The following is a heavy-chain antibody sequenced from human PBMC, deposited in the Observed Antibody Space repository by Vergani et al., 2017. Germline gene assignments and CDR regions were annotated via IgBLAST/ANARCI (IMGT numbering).Heavy chain of an antibody. D-gene: IGHD1-26*01. Sequence: QVQLVQSGAEVKKPGASVKVSCKASGYTFTSYYMHWVRQAPGQGLEWMGIINPSGGSTSYAQKFQGRVTMTRDTSTSTVYMELSSLRSEDTAVYYCARGIGSDERSSRGYYCDYWGQGTLVTVSS. CDR1: GYTFTSYY. J-gene: IGHJ4*02. CDR2: INPSGGST. V-gene: IGHV1-46*01. CDR3: ARGIGSDERSSRGYYCDY.